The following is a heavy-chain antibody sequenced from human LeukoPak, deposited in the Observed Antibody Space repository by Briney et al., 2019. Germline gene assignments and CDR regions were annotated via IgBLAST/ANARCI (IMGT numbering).Heavy chain of an antibody. CDR3: ATEPPGYSGYDYYYYGMDV. CDR1: GYTFISYG. CDR2: ISAYNGNT. Sequence: GASVKVSCKASGYTFISYGITWVRQAPGQGLEWMGWISAYNGNTNYAQKFQGRATMTTDTSTRTAYMELRSLRSDDTAVYYCATEPPGYSGYDYYYYGMDVWGQGTTVTVSS. D-gene: IGHD5-12*01. V-gene: IGHV1-18*01. J-gene: IGHJ6*02.